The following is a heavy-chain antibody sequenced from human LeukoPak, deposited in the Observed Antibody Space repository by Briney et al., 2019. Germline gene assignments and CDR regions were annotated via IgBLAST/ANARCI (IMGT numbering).Heavy chain of an antibody. CDR1: GGSFSGYY. CDR3: ARLRWSGYGY. J-gene: IGHJ4*02. Sequence: PSETLSLTCAVYGGSFSGYYWSWIRQPPGKGLEWIGEINHSGSTNYNPSLKSRVTISVDTSKDQFSLKLSSVTAADTAVYYCARLRWSGYGYWGQGTLVTVSS. V-gene: IGHV4-34*01. CDR2: INHSGST. D-gene: IGHD3-3*01.